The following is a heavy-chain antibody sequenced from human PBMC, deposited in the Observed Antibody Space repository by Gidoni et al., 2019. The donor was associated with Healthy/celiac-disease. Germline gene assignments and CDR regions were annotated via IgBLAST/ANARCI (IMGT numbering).Heavy chain of an antibody. V-gene: IGHV4-34*01. CDR2: INHSGST. CDR3: ARELPFTVTKPFDY. D-gene: IGHD4-17*01. J-gene: IGHJ4*02. Sequence: QVQLQQWGAGLLKPSETLSLTCAVYGGSFSGYYWSWIRQPPGKGLEWIGEINHSGSTNYNPSLKSRVTISVDTSKNQFSLKLSSVTAADTAVYYCARELPFTVTKPFDYWGQGTLVTVSS. CDR1: GGSFSGYY.